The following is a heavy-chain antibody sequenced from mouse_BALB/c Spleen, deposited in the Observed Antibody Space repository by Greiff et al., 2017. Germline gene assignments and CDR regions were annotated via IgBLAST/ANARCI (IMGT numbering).Heavy chain of an antibody. Sequence: EVHLVESGGGLVQPGGSRKLSCAASGFTFSSFGMHWVRQAPEKGLEWVAYISSGSSTIYYADTVKGRFTISRDNPKNTLFLQMTSLRSEDTAMYYCARSDYGNFGAMDYWGQGTSVTVSS. CDR2: ISSGSSTI. CDR1: GFTFSSFG. CDR3: ARSDYGNFGAMDY. V-gene: IGHV5-17*02. J-gene: IGHJ4*01. D-gene: IGHD2-1*01.